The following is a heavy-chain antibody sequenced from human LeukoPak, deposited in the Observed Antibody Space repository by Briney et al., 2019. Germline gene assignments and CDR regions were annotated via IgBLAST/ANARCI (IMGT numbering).Heavy chain of an antibody. J-gene: IGHJ4*02. D-gene: IGHD2-2*01. CDR3: AREEPAAMVIDY. CDR2: IYYSGST. CDR1: GGSISSYY. V-gene: IGHV4-59*01. Sequence: SETLSLTCTVSGGSISSYYWSWIRQPPGKGLEWIAYIYYSGSTNYNPSPKSRVTISVDTSKNQFSLKLSSVTAADTAVYYCAREEPAAMVIDYWGQGTLVTVSS.